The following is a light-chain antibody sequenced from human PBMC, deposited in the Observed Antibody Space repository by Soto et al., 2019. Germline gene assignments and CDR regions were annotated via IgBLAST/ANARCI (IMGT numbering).Light chain of an antibody. CDR3: QQCRNWPLT. V-gene: IGKV3-15*01. CDR2: DAS. J-gene: IGKJ4*01. Sequence: EIVMTQSPATLSVSPGEGATLSCKASQNVYNNLAWYQQRPGQPPRLLIYDASTRATGISARFSGSGYGTEFTLTIIILQSEDFAVYFCQQCRNWPLTFGGGTKVESK. CDR1: QNVYNN.